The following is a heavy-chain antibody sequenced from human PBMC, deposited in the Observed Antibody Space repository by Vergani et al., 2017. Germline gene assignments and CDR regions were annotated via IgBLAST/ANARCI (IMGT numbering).Heavy chain of an antibody. J-gene: IGHJ4*02. Sequence: EEQLVESGGGLVQPGGSLRLSCAASGFSFDRYWMHWVRQTPENGLVWVSRISPDGDITLNADSVKGRFTISRDNARTTLYLQMTNLRAEDTAVYYCLTGTTEPYWGQGTLVTVSS. V-gene: IGHV3-74*01. CDR1: GFSFDRYW. D-gene: IGHD4-17*01. CDR3: LTGTTEPY. CDR2: ISPDGDIT.